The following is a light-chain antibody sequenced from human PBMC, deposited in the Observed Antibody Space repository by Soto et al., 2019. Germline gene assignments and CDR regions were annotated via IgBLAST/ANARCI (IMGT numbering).Light chain of an antibody. V-gene: IGKV1-39*01. CDR3: QQSYSTPFT. Sequence: DIQMTQSPSSLSASVGDRVTITCRASQSISSYLNWYQQKPGKAPKLLIYAASSLQSGVPSRFSGSGSGTDFTLQISSLQPEDFATYYCQQSYSTPFTFCHGTKGDIK. CDR2: AAS. J-gene: IGKJ3*01. CDR1: QSISSY.